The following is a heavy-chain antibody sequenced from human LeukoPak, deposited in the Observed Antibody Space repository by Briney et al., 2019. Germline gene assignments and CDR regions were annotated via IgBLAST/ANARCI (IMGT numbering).Heavy chain of an antibody. V-gene: IGHV4-59*08. CDR3: ARHVTYYYDSSGYPGFDY. CDR1: GGSISGYY. CDR2: IHHSGNT. Sequence: PSETLSLTCTVSGGSISGYYWSWIRQPPGKGLEWIAYIHHSGNTNYNPSLKSRVTISVDTSKNQFSLKLSSVTAADTAVYYCARHVTYYYDSSGYPGFDYWGQGTLVTVSS. J-gene: IGHJ4*02. D-gene: IGHD3-22*01.